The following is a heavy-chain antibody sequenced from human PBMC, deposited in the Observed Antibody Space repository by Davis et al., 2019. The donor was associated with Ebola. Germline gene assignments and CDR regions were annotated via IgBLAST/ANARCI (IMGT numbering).Heavy chain of an antibody. CDR1: GYTFTSYY. Sequence: AASVKVSCKASGYTFTSYYMHWVRQAPGQGLEWMGIINPSGGSTSYAQKFQGRVTMTRDTSKNQFSLKLSSVTAADTAVYYCARLNCSSTSWPGGAVCYYGMDVWGQGTTVTVSS. D-gene: IGHD2-2*01. J-gene: IGHJ6*02. CDR2: INPSGGST. V-gene: IGHV1-46*01. CDR3: ARLNCSSTSWPGGAVCYYGMDV.